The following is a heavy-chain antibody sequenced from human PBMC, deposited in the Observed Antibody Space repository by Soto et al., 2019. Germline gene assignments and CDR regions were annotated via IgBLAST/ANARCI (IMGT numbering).Heavy chain of an antibody. J-gene: IGHJ6*03. D-gene: IGHD2-2*01. Sequence: GASVKVSCKVSGYTLTELSMHXVRQAPGKGLEWMGGFDPEDGETIYAQKFQGRVTMTEDTSTDTAYMELSSLRSEDTAVYYCATGAPGSTSAASKYYYYYYMDVWGKGTTVTVSS. CDR2: FDPEDGET. V-gene: IGHV1-24*01. CDR3: ATGAPGSTSAASKYYYYYYMDV. CDR1: GYTLTELS.